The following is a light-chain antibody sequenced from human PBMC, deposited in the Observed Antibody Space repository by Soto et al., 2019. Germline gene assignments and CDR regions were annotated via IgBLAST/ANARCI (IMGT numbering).Light chain of an antibody. V-gene: IGKV3-15*01. J-gene: IGKJ4*01. CDR3: QQYNVWTLT. Sequence: EIVMTQSPATLSVSPGEIATLSCRASQSVSNLAWYQQKPCQTPKLLIYVASTRATGIPARFSGSGSGTEFTLTISSLQSEDFAVYYCQQYNVWTLTFGGGTKVEVK. CDR1: QSVSN. CDR2: VAS.